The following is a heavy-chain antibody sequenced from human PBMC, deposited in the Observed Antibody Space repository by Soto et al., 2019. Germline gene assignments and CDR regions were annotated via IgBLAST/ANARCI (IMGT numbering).Heavy chain of an antibody. V-gene: IGHV1-69*06. CDR1: RGTFSSYA. J-gene: IGHJ6*02. CDR2: IIPIFGTA. D-gene: IGHD5-18*01. Sequence: SVKVCCKASRGTFSSYAISWVRQAPGQGLEWMGGIIPIFGTANYAQKFQGRGTITADKSTSTAYMELSSLRSEDTAVYYCARGPHTAMGGGDYYYGMDVWGQGTPVTVSS. CDR3: ARGPHTAMGGGDYYYGMDV.